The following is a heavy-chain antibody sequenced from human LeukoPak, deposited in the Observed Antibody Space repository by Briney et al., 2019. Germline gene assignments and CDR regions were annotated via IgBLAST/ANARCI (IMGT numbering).Heavy chain of an antibody. CDR1: GVSISSYY. D-gene: IGHD3-22*01. CDR3: ARDYYDSSGYYFDY. CDR2: IYTIGST. J-gene: IGHJ4*02. Sequence: SETLSLTCTVSGVSISSYYWSWIRQPAGKGLEWIGRIYTIGSTNYNPSLKSRVTMSVDTSKNQFSLKLSSVTAADTAVYYCARDYYDSSGYYFDYWGQGTLVTVSS. V-gene: IGHV4-4*07.